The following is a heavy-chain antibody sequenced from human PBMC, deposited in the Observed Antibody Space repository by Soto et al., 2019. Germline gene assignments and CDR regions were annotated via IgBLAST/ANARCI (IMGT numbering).Heavy chain of an antibody. CDR3: ARDIAVAANWFDP. CDR2: IKQDGSEK. CDR1: GFTFSSYW. Sequence: EVQLVESGGGLVQPGGSLRLSCAASGFTFSSYWMSWVRQAPGKGLEWVANIKQDGSEKYYVDSVKGRFTISRDNAKNSLYLQMNSLRAEDKAVYYCARDIAVAANWFDPWGQGTLVTVSS. D-gene: IGHD6-19*01. J-gene: IGHJ5*02. V-gene: IGHV3-7*01.